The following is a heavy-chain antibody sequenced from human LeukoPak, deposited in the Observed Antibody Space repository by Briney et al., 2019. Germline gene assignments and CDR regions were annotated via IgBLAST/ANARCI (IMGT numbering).Heavy chain of an antibody. CDR3: ASLSYDSLTGAGFDP. J-gene: IGHJ5*02. V-gene: IGHV4-39*07. CDR2: FFLKGST. D-gene: IGHD3-22*01. CDR1: GGSISSSSYY. Sequence: KSSETLSLTCTVSGGSISSSSYYWGWIRQPLGKGLEWIGSFFLKGSTYYNPSLKSRVTISVDTSKNQFSLTLSSVTAADTAVYYCASLSYDSLTGAGFDPWGQGTLVTVSS.